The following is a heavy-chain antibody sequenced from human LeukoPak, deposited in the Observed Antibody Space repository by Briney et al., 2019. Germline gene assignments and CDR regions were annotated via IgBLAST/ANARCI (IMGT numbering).Heavy chain of an antibody. V-gene: IGHV3-43*02. J-gene: IGHJ6*02. CDR3: AKSRGGPTMVRGVTSATDVYGMDV. D-gene: IGHD3-10*01. CDR2: ISGDGYST. Sequence: GSLRLSCAASGFTFDDYAMHWVRQAPGKGLEWVSLISGDGYSTYYADSVKGRFTISRDNSKNPLYLQMNSLRTEDTALYYCAKSRGGPTMVRGVTSATDVYGMDVWGQGTTVTVSS. CDR1: GFTFDDYA.